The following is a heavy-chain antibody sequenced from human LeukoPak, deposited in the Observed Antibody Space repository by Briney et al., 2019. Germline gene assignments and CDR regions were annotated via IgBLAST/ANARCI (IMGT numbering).Heavy chain of an antibody. J-gene: IGHJ3*02. D-gene: IGHD3-9*01. CDR1: GFTFSSYG. CDR3: AKEGPRTGFDAFDI. Sequence: GGSLRLSCAASGFTFSSYGMHWVRQAPGKGLEWVAVISYDGSNKYYADSVKGRFTISRDNSKNTLYLQMNSLRAEDTAVYYCAKEGPRTGFDAFDIWGQGTMVTASS. CDR2: ISYDGSNK. V-gene: IGHV3-30*18.